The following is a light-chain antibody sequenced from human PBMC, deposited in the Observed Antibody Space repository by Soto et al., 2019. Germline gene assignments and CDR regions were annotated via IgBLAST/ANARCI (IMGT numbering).Light chain of an antibody. CDR2: GNS. CDR1: SSNIGAGYD. Sequence: QSVLTQPPSVSGAPGQRVTISCTGSSSNIGAGYDVHWYQQLPGTAPKLLIYGNSNRPSGVPDRFSGSKSGTSASLAITGLQAEDEADYYCQSDDSSLSGYVVFGGGPKVTVL. V-gene: IGLV1-40*01. CDR3: QSDDSSLSGYVV. J-gene: IGLJ2*01.